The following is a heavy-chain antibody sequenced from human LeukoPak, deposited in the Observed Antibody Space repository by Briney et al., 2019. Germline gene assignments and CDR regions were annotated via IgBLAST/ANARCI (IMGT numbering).Heavy chain of an antibody. Sequence: SETLSLTCSVSGGSITSYYWGWIRQPPGKGLEWIGYIYYSGSTNYNPSLKSRVTISVDTSKNQFSLKLSSVTAADTAVYYCASRSSIWSGYQDTLYYFDSWGQGTLVTVSS. CDR1: GGSITSYY. J-gene: IGHJ4*02. V-gene: IGHV4-59*01. CDR2: IYYSGST. CDR3: ASRSSIWSGYQDTLYYFDS. D-gene: IGHD3-3*01.